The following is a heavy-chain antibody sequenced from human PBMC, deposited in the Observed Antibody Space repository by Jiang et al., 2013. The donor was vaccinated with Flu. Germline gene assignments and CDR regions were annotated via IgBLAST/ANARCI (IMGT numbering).Heavy chain of an antibody. D-gene: IGHD3-3*01. CDR2: INPSDGST. CDR1: GYTFTSYY. Sequence: GAEVKKPGASVKVSCEASGYTFTSYYMYWVRQAPGQGLEWMGMINPSDGSTVYAQKFQGRVTMTRDTSTTTVYMELSSLRSDDTAMYYCANGGTITIFGVLRRTMRAFDIWGQGTLVTVSS. J-gene: IGHJ3*02. V-gene: IGHV1-46*01. CDR3: ANGGTITIFGVLRRTMRAFDI.